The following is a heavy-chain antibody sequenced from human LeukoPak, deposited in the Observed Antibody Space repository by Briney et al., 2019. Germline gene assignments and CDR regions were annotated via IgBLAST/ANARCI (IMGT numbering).Heavy chain of an antibody. CDR3: AREGRIRAAAGTFGY. CDR1: GGSISSYY. D-gene: IGHD6-13*01. V-gene: IGHV4-4*07. Sequence: SETPSLTCTVSGGSISSYYWSWIRQPAGKGLEWIGRIYTSGSTNYNPSLKSRVTMSVDTSKNQFSLKLSSVTAADTAVYYCAREGRIRAAAGTFGYWGQGTLVTVSS. J-gene: IGHJ4*02. CDR2: IYTSGST.